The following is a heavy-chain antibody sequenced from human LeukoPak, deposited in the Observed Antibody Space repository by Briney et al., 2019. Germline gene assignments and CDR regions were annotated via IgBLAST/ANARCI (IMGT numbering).Heavy chain of an antibody. CDR3: ATGDGYNFFDY. Sequence: GGSPRLSCAASGFTFSSYAMHWVRQAPGKGLEWVAVISYDGSNKYYADSVKGQFTISRDNSKNTLYLQMNSLRAEDTAVYYCATGDGYNFFDYWGQGTLVTVSS. D-gene: IGHD5-24*01. J-gene: IGHJ4*02. V-gene: IGHV3-30*04. CDR1: GFTFSSYA. CDR2: ISYDGSNK.